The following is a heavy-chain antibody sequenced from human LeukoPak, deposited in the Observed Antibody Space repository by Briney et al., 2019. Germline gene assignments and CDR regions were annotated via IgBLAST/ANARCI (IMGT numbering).Heavy chain of an antibody. CDR3: ARSVRDGYNYVY. CDR2: IYTGGST. Sequence: SETLSLTCTVSGGSISSYYWSWIRQPAGKGLEWIGRIYTGGSTNYNPSLKSRVTVSVDTPKNQFSLKLSSVTAADTAVYYCARSVRDGYNYVYWGQGTLVTVSS. J-gene: IGHJ4*02. CDR1: GGSISSYY. V-gene: IGHV4-4*07. D-gene: IGHD5-24*01.